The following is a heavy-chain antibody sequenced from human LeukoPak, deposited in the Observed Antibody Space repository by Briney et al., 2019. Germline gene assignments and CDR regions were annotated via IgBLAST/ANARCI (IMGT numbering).Heavy chain of an antibody. CDR1: GFTFSSYS. CDR3: ARATVVVPAAMPNDAFDI. V-gene: IGHV3-48*02. J-gene: IGHJ3*02. Sequence: GGSLRLSCAASGFTFSSYSMNWVRQAPGKGLEWVSYISSSSSTIYYADSVKGRFTISRDNAKNSLYLQMNSLRDEDTAVYYCARATVVVPAAMPNDAFDIWGQGTMVTVSS. D-gene: IGHD2-2*01. CDR2: ISSSSSTI.